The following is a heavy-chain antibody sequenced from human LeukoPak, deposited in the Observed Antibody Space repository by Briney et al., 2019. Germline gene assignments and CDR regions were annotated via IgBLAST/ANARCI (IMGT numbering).Heavy chain of an antibody. J-gene: IGHJ4*02. CDR2: ISSSSSTI. Sequence: GGSLRLSCAASGFTFSSYGMNWVRQAPGKGLEWVSYISSSSSTIYYADSVKGRFTISRDNAKNSLYLQMNSLRDEDTAVYYCAREGSEGYYYYDSSGHFDYWGQGTLVTVSS. V-gene: IGHV3-48*02. D-gene: IGHD3-22*01. CDR1: GFTFSSYG. CDR3: AREGSEGYYYYDSSGHFDY.